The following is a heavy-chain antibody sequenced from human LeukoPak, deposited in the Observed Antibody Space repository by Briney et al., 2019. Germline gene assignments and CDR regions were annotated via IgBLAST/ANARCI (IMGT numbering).Heavy chain of an antibody. CDR1: GYTFTSHG. V-gene: IGHV1-18*01. J-gene: IGHJ5*02. D-gene: IGHD1-26*01. CDR3: ARDTRFIVGATRWFDP. CDR2: ISTYNGNT. Sequence: ASVKVSCKASGYTFTSHGISWVRQAPGQGLEWMGWISTYNGNTNYAQKLQGRVTMTTDTSTSTAYMELRSLRSDDTAVYYCARDTRFIVGATRWFDPWGQGTLVTVSS.